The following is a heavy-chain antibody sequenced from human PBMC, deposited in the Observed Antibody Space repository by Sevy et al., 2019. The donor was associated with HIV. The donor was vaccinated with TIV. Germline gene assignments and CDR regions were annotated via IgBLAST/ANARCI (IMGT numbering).Heavy chain of an antibody. V-gene: IGHV5-51*01. CDR3: ARQRDYNDSSGYTISEIDY. CDR2: IYPGDSDT. Sequence: GESLKISCKGSGYNFPSYWIGWVRQMPGKGLEWLGIIYPGDSDTRYSPSFQGQVTISADKSISTAYLQWSSLQASDTAMYYCARQRDYNDSSGYTISEIDYWGQGTLVTVSS. D-gene: IGHD3-22*01. J-gene: IGHJ4*02. CDR1: GYNFPSYW.